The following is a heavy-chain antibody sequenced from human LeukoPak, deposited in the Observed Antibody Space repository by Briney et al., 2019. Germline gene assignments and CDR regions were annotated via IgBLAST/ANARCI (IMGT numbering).Heavy chain of an antibody. CDR2: IYTSGAI. D-gene: IGHD3-22*01. CDR3: AAMIGYFDY. CDR1: GGSINSGNYY. J-gene: IGHJ4*02. Sequence: SETLSLTCTVSGGSINSGNYYWTWIRQPAGKRLEYIGRIYTSGAISYSPSLKSRAIISADTSKNQLSLNLNSVTAADTAVYYCAAMIGYFDYWGQGILVTVSS. V-gene: IGHV4-61*02.